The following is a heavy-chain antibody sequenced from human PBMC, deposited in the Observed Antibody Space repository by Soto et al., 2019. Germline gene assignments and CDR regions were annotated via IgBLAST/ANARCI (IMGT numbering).Heavy chain of an antibody. CDR3: ARGSPRKTDFDY. CDR1: GFSFSSYG. Sequence: QVQLVESGGGVVQPGRSLRLSCAASGFSFSSYGMHWVRQAPGKGLEWVAVIWYDGSNKYYADSVKGRFTISRDNSKNTLYLQMNSLRAEDTAVYYGARGSPRKTDFDYWGQGTLVTVSS. V-gene: IGHV3-33*01. J-gene: IGHJ4*02. CDR2: IWYDGSNK.